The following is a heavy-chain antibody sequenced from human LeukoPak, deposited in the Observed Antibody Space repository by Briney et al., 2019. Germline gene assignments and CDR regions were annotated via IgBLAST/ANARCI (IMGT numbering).Heavy chain of an antibody. CDR1: GFTFSNYA. D-gene: IGHD3-10*01. CDR3: ARDLSGSYMSAH. V-gene: IGHV3-30-3*01. J-gene: IGHJ4*02. Sequence: PGGSLRLSCAASGFTFSNYAMHWARQAPGKGLEWVAFISHDRSNNCHADSVKGRFTISRDNSKNTLYLQMNSLTDEDTAVYYCARDLSGSYMSAHWGQGTLVTVSS. CDR2: ISHDRSNN.